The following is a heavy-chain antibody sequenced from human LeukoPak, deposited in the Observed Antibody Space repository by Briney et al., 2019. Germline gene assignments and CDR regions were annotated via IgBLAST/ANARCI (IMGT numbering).Heavy chain of an antibody. D-gene: IGHD3-22*01. J-gene: IGHJ4*02. CDR3: ARDRPYYYDSSGYSYRFDY. CDR2: INQDGSEK. CDR1: GFTFSSYW. Sequence: GGSLRLSCAASGFTFSSYWMSWVRQAPGKGLEWVANINQDGSEKYYVDSVKGRFTISRDNAKNSQYLQMNSLRADTTADYYCARDRPYYYDSSGYSYRFDYWGQGTLVTVSS. V-gene: IGHV3-7*01.